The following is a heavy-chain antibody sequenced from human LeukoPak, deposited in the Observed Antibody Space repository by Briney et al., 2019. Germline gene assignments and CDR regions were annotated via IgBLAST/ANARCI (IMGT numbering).Heavy chain of an antibody. Sequence: GESLKISCKGSGYSFTSYWIGWVRQMPGKGLEWMGIIYPGDSDTRYSPSFQGQVTISADKSISTAYLQWSSLKASDTAMYYCARRSSKDYGGNSGYFDLWGRGTLVTVSS. D-gene: IGHD4-23*01. V-gene: IGHV5-51*01. CDR1: GYSFTSYW. CDR2: IYPGDSDT. J-gene: IGHJ2*01. CDR3: ARRSSKDYGGNSGYFDL.